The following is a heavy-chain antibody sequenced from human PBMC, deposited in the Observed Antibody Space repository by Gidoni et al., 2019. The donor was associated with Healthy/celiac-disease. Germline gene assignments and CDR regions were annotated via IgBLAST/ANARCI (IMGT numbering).Heavy chain of an antibody. CDR2: IWYDGSNK. D-gene: IGHD5-18*01. V-gene: IGHV3-33*01. J-gene: IGHJ6*02. CDR3: ARDWDTAMALTYYYGMDV. CDR1: GFTFSSYG. Sequence: QVQLVESGGGVVQPGRSLRLSCAASGFTFSSYGMHWVRQAPGKGLEWVAVIWYDGSNKYYADSVKGRFTISRDNSKNTLYLQMNSLRAEDTAVYYCARDWDTAMALTYYYGMDVWGQGTTVTVSS.